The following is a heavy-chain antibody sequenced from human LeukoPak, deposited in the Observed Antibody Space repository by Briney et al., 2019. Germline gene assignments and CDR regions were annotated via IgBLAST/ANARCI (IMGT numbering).Heavy chain of an antibody. Sequence: SETLSLTCAVYGVSFSGYYWSWIRQPPGKGLEWIGEINHSGSTNYNPSLKSRVTISVDTSKNQFSLKLSSVTAADTAVYYCARARATTVTRTWFDPWGQGTLVTVSS. D-gene: IGHD4-17*01. CDR1: GVSFSGYY. J-gene: IGHJ5*02. V-gene: IGHV4-34*01. CDR3: ARARATTVTRTWFDP. CDR2: INHSGST.